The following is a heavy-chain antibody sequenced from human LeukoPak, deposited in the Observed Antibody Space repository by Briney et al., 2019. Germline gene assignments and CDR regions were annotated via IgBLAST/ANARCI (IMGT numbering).Heavy chain of an antibody. D-gene: IGHD2-15*01. CDR3: ARDWANGSYCSGGSCYSGVYYYYYMDV. Sequence: GGSLRLSCVASGFTFSSYAMHWVRQAPGKGLEWVAVISYDGSNKYYADSVKGRFTISRDNSKNTLYLQMNSLRAEDTAVYYCARDWANGSYCSGGSCYSGVYYYYYMDVWGKGTTVTVSS. J-gene: IGHJ6*03. CDR2: ISYDGSNK. CDR1: GFTFSSYA. V-gene: IGHV3-30*04.